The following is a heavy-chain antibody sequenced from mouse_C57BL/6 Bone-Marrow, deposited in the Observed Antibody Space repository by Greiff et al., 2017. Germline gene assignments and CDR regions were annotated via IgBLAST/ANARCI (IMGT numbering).Heavy chain of an antibody. CDR1: GYTFTDYE. CDR3: TRADYALDY. Sequence: QVQLQQSGAELVRPGASVTLSCKASGYTFTDYEMHWVKQTPVHGLEWIGAIDPETGGTAYNQKFKGKAILTADKSSSTAYMELRSLTSEDSAVYYCTRADYALDYWGQGTTLTVSS. V-gene: IGHV1-15*01. D-gene: IGHD1-1*02. CDR2: IDPETGGT. J-gene: IGHJ2*01.